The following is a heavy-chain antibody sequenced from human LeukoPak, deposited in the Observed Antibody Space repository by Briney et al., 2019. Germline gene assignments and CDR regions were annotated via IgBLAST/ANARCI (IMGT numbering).Heavy chain of an antibody. Sequence: GGSLRLSCAASGFTFSSYSMNWVRQAPGKGLEWVSSISSSSSYIYYADSVKGRFTISRENAKNSLYLQMNSLRAEDTAVYYCARGGAKLELAASGMDVWGKGTTVTVSS. CDR3: ARGGAKLELAASGMDV. CDR2: ISSSSSYI. V-gene: IGHV3-21*01. J-gene: IGHJ6*04. D-gene: IGHD1-7*01. CDR1: GFTFSSYS.